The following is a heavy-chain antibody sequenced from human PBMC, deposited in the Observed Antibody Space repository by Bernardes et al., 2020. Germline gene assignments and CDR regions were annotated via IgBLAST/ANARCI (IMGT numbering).Heavy chain of an antibody. CDR3: ARRYYDSILYYYYMDV. Sequence: VGSLSLSCAASGFTFRSYWMHWVRQAPGKGLVWVSRINSDGSSTSYADSVKGRFTISRDNAKNTLYLQMNSLRAEDTAVYYCARRYYDSILYYYYMDVWGKGTTVTVSS. D-gene: IGHD3-22*01. CDR2: INSDGSST. CDR1: GFTFRSYW. J-gene: IGHJ6*03. V-gene: IGHV3-74*01.